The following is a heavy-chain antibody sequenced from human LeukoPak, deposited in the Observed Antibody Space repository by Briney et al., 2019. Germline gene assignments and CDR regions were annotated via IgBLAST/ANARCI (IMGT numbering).Heavy chain of an antibody. CDR1: GGSISSSSYY. D-gene: IGHD2-2*01. J-gene: IGHJ4*02. Sequence: SETLSLTCTVSGGSISSSSYYWGWIRQPPGKGLEWIGSIYYSGSTYYNPSLKSRVTISVDTSKNQFSLKLSSVTAADTAVYYCARPRYCSNTSCYFGDWGQGTLVTVSS. CDR2: IYYSGST. V-gene: IGHV4-39*01. CDR3: ARPRYCSNTSCYFGD.